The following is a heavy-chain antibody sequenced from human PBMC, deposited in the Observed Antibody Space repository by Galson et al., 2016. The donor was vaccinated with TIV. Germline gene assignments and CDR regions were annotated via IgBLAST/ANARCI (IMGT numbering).Heavy chain of an antibody. Sequence: SLRLSCAASGFTFSSYAMSWVRQAPGKGLEWVSSVSSRDGSIYHADSVKGRFTISRDNAKNSLYLQMNSLRDVDTAMYYCAYRGYDYGWWYFDLWGRGTLVTVSS. V-gene: IGHV3-21*01. D-gene: IGHD5-18*01. CDR3: AYRGYDYGWWYFDL. J-gene: IGHJ2*01. CDR1: GFTFSSYA. CDR2: VSSRDGSI.